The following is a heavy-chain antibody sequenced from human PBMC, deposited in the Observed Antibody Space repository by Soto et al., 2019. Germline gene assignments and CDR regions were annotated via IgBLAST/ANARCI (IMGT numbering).Heavy chain of an antibody. CDR3: ATDPSNGRDDAFDI. CDR2: INPSGDTT. J-gene: IGHJ3*02. D-gene: IGHD2-8*01. CDR1: GNTFTKYY. V-gene: IGHV1-46*01. Sequence: QVQLVQSGAEVKKPGASVKVSCKASGNTFTKYYMHWVRQAPGQGLEWMGIINPSGDTTIYAQKFQGRVTMTRDTATSTVYMDLSSLRSEDTAVYYCATDPSNGRDDAFDIWCQGTMVTVSS.